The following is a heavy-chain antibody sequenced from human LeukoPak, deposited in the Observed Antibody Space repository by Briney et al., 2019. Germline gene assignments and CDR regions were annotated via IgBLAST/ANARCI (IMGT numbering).Heavy chain of an antibody. Sequence: PGGSLRLSSAASGFTFDDYAMHWVRQAPGKGLEWVSLISGDGNSTFYADSLKGRFTISRDNSKNSLYLQMNSLRTEDTSLYYCAKDKTGTYPHYFDYWGQGTLVTVSS. V-gene: IGHV3-43*02. J-gene: IGHJ4*02. CDR1: GFTFDDYA. CDR2: ISGDGNST. D-gene: IGHD1-1*01. CDR3: AKDKTGTYPHYFDY.